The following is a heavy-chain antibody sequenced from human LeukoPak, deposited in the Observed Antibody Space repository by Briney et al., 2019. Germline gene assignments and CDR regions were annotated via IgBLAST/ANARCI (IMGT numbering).Heavy chain of an antibody. CDR3: ARRSPMSYDILAYYFDY. J-gene: IGHJ4*02. D-gene: IGHD3-9*01. Sequence: ASETLSLTCTVSGGSISGSSYYWGWLRQPPGKGLEWIGSIYYSGSTYYNPSLTSRVTITVDSSRNQFSVKLSSVTAADTAVYFCARRSPMSYDILAYYFDYWGQGTLVTVSS. CDR2: IYYSGST. CDR1: GGSISGSSYY. V-gene: IGHV4-39*01.